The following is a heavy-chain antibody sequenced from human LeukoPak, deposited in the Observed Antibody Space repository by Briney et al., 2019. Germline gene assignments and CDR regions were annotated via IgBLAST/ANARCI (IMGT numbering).Heavy chain of an antibody. CDR1: GYTFTGYY. CDR2: INPNSGGT. V-gene: IGHV1-2*02. CDR3: ARDPITMIEVGLDY. J-gene: IGHJ4*02. D-gene: IGHD3-22*01. Sequence: ASVKVSCKASGYTFTGYYMHWVRQAPGQGLEWMGWINPNSGGTNYAQKFQGRVTMTRDTSISTAYMELSSLRSEDAAVYYCARDPITMIEVGLDYWGQGTLVTVSS.